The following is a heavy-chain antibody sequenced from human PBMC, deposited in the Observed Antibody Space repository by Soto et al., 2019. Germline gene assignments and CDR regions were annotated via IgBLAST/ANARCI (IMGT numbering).Heavy chain of an antibody. CDR1: GFTFSSYA. CDR2: ISGSGSST. CDR3: AKDLSLTTVTTFGFDY. D-gene: IGHD4-17*01. J-gene: IGHJ4*02. V-gene: IGHV3-23*01. Sequence: EVQLLESGGGLVQPGGSLRLSCAASGFTFSSYAMSWVRQAPGKGLEWVSAISGSGSSTYYADSVKGRFTISRDNSKNTLYLQMNSLSAEDTAVYYCAKDLSLTTVTTFGFDYWGQGTLVTVSS.